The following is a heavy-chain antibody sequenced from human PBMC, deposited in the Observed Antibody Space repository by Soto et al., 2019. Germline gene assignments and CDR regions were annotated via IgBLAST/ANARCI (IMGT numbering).Heavy chain of an antibody. J-gene: IGHJ6*02. CDR1: GYTFTSYY. CDR2: INPSGGST. CDR3: ARERRVAVAGYYYYVMDI. Sequence: VASVKVSCKASGYTFTSYYMHWVRQAPGQGLEWMGIINPSGGSTSYAQKFQGRVTMTRDTSTSTVYMELSSLRSEDTAVYYCARERRVAVAGYYYYVMDIWGQGTTVTVSS. D-gene: IGHD6-19*01. V-gene: IGHV1-46*01.